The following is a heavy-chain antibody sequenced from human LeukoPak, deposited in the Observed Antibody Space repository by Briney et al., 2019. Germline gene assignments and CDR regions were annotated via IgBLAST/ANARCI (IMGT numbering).Heavy chain of an antibody. CDR3: AKDPIPGRIAAAGTGWFDY. V-gene: IGHV3-30*18. CDR1: GFTFRNYV. J-gene: IGHJ5*01. D-gene: IGHD6-13*01. CDR2: ISFDGSNK. Sequence: GGSVRLSCAASGFTFRNYVISWVRQAPGKGLEWVAVISFDGSNKYCSDSVKGRFTISRDNSKNTLYLQMNSLRAEDTAVYYCAKDPIPGRIAAAGTGWFDYWGQGTLVTVSS.